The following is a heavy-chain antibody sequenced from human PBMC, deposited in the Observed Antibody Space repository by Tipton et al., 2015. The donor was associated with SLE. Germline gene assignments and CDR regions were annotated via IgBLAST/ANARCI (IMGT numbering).Heavy chain of an antibody. CDR1: GGSISSGSYY. CDR3: ARHSPIAAAASGSKVNKNVFFGY. Sequence: TLSLTCTVSGGSISSGSYYWSWIRQPAGKGLEWIGRIYTSGSTNYNPSLKSRVTISVDTSKNQFSLKLSSVTAADTAVYYCARHSPIAAAASGSKVNKNVFFGYWGQGTLVTVSS. J-gene: IGHJ4*02. D-gene: IGHD6-13*01. V-gene: IGHV4-61*02. CDR2: IYTSGST.